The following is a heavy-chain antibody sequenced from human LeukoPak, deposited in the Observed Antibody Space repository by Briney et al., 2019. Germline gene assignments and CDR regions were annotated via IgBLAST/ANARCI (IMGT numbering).Heavy chain of an antibody. CDR1: GFTFSSYG. CDR2: IWYDGSNK. CDR3: ARNQDYGGFDF. Sequence: PGRSLRLSCAASGFTFSSYGMHWVRQAPGKGLEWVAVIWYDGSNKYYADSVKGRFTVSRDNSKNTLYLQMNSLRVDDTAMYYCARNQDYGGFDFWGQGTLVTVSS. V-gene: IGHV3-33*01. J-gene: IGHJ4*02. D-gene: IGHD4-23*01.